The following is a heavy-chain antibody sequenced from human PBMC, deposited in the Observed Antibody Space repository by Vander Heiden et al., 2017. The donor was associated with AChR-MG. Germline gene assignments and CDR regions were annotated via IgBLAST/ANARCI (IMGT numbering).Heavy chain of an antibody. J-gene: IGHJ5*02. V-gene: IGHV1-69*06. CDR2: IIAIFGTA. CDR3: ARGPDIVVGPAAIGWFDP. D-gene: IGHD2-2*01. Sequence: EVKKPGSSVKVSCKASGGTFSSYAISWVRQAPGQGLEWMGGIIAIFGTANYAQKFQGRVTITADKSTSTAYMELSSLRSEETAVYYCARGPDIVVGPAAIGWFDPWGQGTLVTVSS. CDR1: GGTFSSYA.